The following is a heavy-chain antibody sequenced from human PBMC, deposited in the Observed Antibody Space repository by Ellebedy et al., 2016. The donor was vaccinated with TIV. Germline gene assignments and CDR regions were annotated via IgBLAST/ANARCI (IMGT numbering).Heavy chain of an antibody. V-gene: IGHV3-74*01. CDR1: EFTFSSYW. J-gene: IGHJ4*02. Sequence: GESLKISCAASEFTFSSYWLHWVRQTPGKGLVWVSRISPDGRGTSYADSVKGRFTISRDNAKNTMYLQMNSLRAEDTAVYYCATGPYSYGWGYWGQGTLVTVSS. CDR3: ATGPYSYGWGY. CDR2: ISPDGRGT. D-gene: IGHD5-18*01.